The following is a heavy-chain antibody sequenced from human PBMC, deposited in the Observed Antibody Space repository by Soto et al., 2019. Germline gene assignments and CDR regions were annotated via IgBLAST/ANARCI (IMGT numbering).Heavy chain of an antibody. CDR2: IYYSGSS. D-gene: IGHD3-3*01. CDR3: ASLFWRDYQFDY. J-gene: IGHJ4*02. CDR1: GGSISSGDYY. V-gene: IGHV4-30-4*01. Sequence: SETLSLTCTVSGGSISSGDYYWTWVRQPPGKGLEWIGYIYYSGSSFYSPSLKSRLTLSLDTSKSQFSLKLTSVTAADTAVYYGASLFWRDYQFDYWGQGTLVTVSS.